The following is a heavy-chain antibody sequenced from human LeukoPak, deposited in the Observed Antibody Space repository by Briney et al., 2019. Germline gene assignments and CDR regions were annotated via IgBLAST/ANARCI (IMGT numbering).Heavy chain of an antibody. J-gene: IGHJ5*02. CDR2: ISGSGGST. Sequence: GGSLRLSCAASGFTFSSYAMSWVRQAPGKGLEWVSAISGSGGSTYYADSVKGRFTISRDNSKNTLYLRMNSLRAEDTAVYYCAKVPPSWNLRFNWFDPWGQGTLVTVSS. CDR3: AKVPPSWNLRFNWFDP. CDR1: GFTFSSYA. V-gene: IGHV3-23*01. D-gene: IGHD3-3*01.